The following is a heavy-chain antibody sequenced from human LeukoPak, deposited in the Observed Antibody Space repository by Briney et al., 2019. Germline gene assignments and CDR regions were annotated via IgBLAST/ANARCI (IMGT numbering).Heavy chain of an antibody. V-gene: IGHV4-39*01. CDR2: IYYSGST. J-gene: IGHJ4*02. CDR3: ASLAVAGLSEGY. D-gene: IGHD6-19*01. Sequence: SETLSLTCTVSGGSISSDSYYWAWIRQPPGKGLEWIASIYYSGSTYYNPSLKSRVTISVDTSRDQFSLKLSSVTAADTAVYYCASLAVAGLSEGYWGQGTLVIVSS. CDR1: GGSISSDSYY.